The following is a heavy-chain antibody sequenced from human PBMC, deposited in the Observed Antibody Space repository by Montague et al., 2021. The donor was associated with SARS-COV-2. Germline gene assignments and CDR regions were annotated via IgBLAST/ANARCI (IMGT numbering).Heavy chain of an antibody. CDR3: ARGRRPVVVPGAGPAGRAFDI. Sequence: SETLSLTCVVFGDSISTDNYWSWIRQPPGKGLEWIGEVNQSGTTIYNPSVKSGVTISEDTSKNQFYLRLNSVTAADTAVYYCARGRRPVVVPGAGPAGRAFDIWGQGTMVTVSS. V-gene: IGHV4-34*01. D-gene: IGHD2-2*01. J-gene: IGHJ3*02. CDR2: VNQSGTT. CDR1: GDSISTDNY.